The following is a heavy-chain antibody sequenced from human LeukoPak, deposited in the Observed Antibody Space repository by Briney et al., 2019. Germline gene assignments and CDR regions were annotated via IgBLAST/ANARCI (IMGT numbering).Heavy chain of an antibody. J-gene: IGHJ4*02. D-gene: IGHD1-26*01. CDR3: IRGTVGAPGNDY. Sequence: SGGSLRLSCAASGFTVSSNYMSWVRQAPGKGLEWVSVIYSGAGTYYADSVKGRFTISRDNSKNTLYLQMNSLRAEDTAVYYCIRGTVGAPGNDYWGQGTLVTVSS. V-gene: IGHV3-66*01. CDR1: GFTVSSNY. CDR2: IYSGAGT.